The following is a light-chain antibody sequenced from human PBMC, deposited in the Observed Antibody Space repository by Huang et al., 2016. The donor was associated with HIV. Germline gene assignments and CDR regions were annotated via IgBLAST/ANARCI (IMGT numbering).Light chain of an antibody. J-gene: IGKJ2*01. CDR3: QQYGSSPPYT. Sequence: EIVLTQSPGTLSLSPRERATLSCRASQSVSSSSLAWYQRKPGQAPRLLIYGASSRATGVPDRFRGSGSGTDFTLTISRLEFEDFAVYYCQQYGSSPPYTFGQGTKLEIK. CDR1: QSVSSSS. CDR2: GAS. V-gene: IGKV3-20*01.